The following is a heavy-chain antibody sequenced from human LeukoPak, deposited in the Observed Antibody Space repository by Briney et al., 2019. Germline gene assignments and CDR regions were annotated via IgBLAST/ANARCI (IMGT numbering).Heavy chain of an antibody. CDR1: GFTFSSYA. Sequence: GGSLRLSCAASGFTFSSYAMHWVRQAPGKGLEWVAVTSYDGSNKYYADSVKGRFTISRGNSKNTLYLQMNSLRAEDTAVYYCARDFIAVALYYYGMDVWGQGTTVTVSS. J-gene: IGHJ6*02. CDR2: TSYDGSNK. V-gene: IGHV3-30*04. CDR3: ARDFIAVALYYYGMDV. D-gene: IGHD6-19*01.